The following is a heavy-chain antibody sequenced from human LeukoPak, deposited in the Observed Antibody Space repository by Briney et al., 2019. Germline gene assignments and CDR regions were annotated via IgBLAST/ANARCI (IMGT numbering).Heavy chain of an antibody. J-gene: IGHJ6*02. V-gene: IGHV3-48*02. Sequence: PGGSLRLSCAASGFTFSSYSMNWVRQAPGKGLEWGSYISSSSSSTYYADSVRGRFTISRDNARNSLYLQMNSLTDEDTAVYYCARDPQDIVAVPTALWGQGTTVTVSS. CDR3: ARDPQDIVAVPTAL. D-gene: IGHD2-2*01. CDR2: ISSSSSST. CDR1: GFTFSSYS.